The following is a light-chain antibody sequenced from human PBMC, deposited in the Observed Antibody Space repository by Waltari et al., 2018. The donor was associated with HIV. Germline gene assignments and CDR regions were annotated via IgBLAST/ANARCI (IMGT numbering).Light chain of an antibody. CDR3: QQSFSAAIT. CDR1: QNINNY. CDR2: GAS. J-gene: IGKJ5*01. Sequence: DLQMTQSPSSLSASVGDTVTIACRASQNINNYLNWYQQRPGKPPNLLIYGASSLQPGVPSRFSARASGANFTLTITRLQPEDFASYDCQQSFSAAITLGQGTRL. V-gene: IGKV1-39*01.